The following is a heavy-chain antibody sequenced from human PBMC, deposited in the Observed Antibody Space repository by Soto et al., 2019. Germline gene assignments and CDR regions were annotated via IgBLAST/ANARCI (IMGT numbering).Heavy chain of an antibody. D-gene: IGHD1-26*01. V-gene: IGHV4-39*01. CDR1: GGSISSSSYY. CDR2: IYYSGST. Sequence: LSLTCTVSGGSISSSSYYWGWIRQPPGKGLEWIGSIYYSGSTYYNPSLKSRVTISVDTSKNQFSLKLSSVTAADTAVYYCAYGYSGNDYWGQGTLVTVSS. J-gene: IGHJ4*02. CDR3: AYGYSGNDY.